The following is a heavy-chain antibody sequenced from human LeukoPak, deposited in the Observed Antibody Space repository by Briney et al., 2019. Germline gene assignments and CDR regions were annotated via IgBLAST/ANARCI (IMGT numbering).Heavy chain of an antibody. D-gene: IGHD1-26*01. V-gene: IGHV3-23*01. Sequence: GGSLRLSCAASGFTFSSYAMSWVRQAPGKGLEWVSDISGSGGSTYYADSVKGRFTISRDNSKNTLYLQMNSLRAEDTAVYYCAKNQVGGSYSVGFDYWGQGTLVTVSS. CDR1: GFTFSSYA. CDR2: ISGSGGST. CDR3: AKNQVGGSYSVGFDY. J-gene: IGHJ4*02.